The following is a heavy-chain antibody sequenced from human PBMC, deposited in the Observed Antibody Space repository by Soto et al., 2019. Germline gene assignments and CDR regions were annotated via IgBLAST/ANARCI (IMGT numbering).Heavy chain of an antibody. J-gene: IGHJ4*02. Sequence: GGSLRLSCAASGFASSNYAMHWVRQAPGEGLEWVSSISTSIDATYYADSVKGRFTISRDDSKNTLYLQMNSLRADDSAVYYCAKDRTVAARNFDYWGQGTQVTVSS. D-gene: IGHD6-6*01. CDR2: ISTSIDAT. CDR1: GFASSNYA. CDR3: AKDRTVAARNFDY. V-gene: IGHV3-23*01.